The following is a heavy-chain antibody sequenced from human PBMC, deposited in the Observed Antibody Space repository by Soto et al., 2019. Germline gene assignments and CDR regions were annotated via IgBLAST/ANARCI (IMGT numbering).Heavy chain of an antibody. V-gene: IGHV3-30*03. CDR2: ISYDGSNK. Sequence: GGSLRLSCAASGFTFSSYGMHWVRQAPGKGLEWVAVISYDGSNKYYADSVKGRFTISRDNSKNTLYLQMNSLRAEDTAVYFCARLDGYDHYFDYWGQGALVTVSS. J-gene: IGHJ4*02. D-gene: IGHD5-12*01. CDR3: ARLDGYDHYFDY. CDR1: GFTFSSYG.